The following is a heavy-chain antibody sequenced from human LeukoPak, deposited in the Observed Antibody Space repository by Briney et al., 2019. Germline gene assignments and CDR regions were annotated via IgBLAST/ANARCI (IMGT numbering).Heavy chain of an antibody. V-gene: IGHV4-39*01. J-gene: IGHJ5*02. Sequence: SETLSLTCAVSGGSISSSNYYWVWIRQPPGKGLEWIGSIYYSGSTYYNPSLKSRVTISVDTSKNQFSLKLSSVTAADTAVYYCARHLRFLEWFQNWFDPWGQGTLVTVSS. CDR1: GGSISSSNYY. CDR2: IYYSGST. D-gene: IGHD3-3*01. CDR3: ARHLRFLEWFQNWFDP.